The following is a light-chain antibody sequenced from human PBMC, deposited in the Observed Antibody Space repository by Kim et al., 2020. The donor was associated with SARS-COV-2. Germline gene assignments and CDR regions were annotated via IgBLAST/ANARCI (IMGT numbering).Light chain of an antibody. V-gene: IGLV3-1*01. Sequence: VPQGQIARITCSGDKLGDKYACWYQQKPCQSPVLGIYQESKRPSGIPERFSGSNSGNTATLTISGTQAMDEADYYCQAWDSSTHVVFGGGTQLTVL. CDR1: KLGDKY. J-gene: IGLJ2*01. CDR3: QAWDSSTHVV. CDR2: QES.